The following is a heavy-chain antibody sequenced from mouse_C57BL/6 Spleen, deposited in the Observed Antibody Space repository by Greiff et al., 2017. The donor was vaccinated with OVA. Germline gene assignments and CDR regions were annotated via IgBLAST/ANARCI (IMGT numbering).Heavy chain of an antibody. CDR1: GFTFSSYA. D-gene: IGHD2-1*01. J-gene: IGHJ4*01. CDR2: ISSGGDYI. CDR3: TRGGIYYGNPYAMDY. V-gene: IGHV5-9-1*02. Sequence: EVMLVESGEGLVKPGGSLKLSCAASGFTFSSYAMSWVRQTPEKRLEWVAYISSGGDYIYYADTVKGRFTISRDNARNTLYLQMSSLKSEDTAMYYCTRGGIYYGNPYAMDYWGQGTSVTVSS.